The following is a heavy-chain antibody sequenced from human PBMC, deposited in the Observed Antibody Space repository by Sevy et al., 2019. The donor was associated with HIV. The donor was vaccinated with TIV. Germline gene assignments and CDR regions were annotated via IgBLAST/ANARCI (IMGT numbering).Heavy chain of an antibody. CDR2: ISSSSSYI. V-gene: IGHV3-21*01. CDR3: ASGIGAAGTSDAFDI. J-gene: IGHJ3*02. CDR1: GFTFSSYS. Sequence: GGSLRLSCAASGFTFSSYSMNWVRQAPGKGLEWVSSISSSSSYIYYADSVKGRFTISRDNAKKSLYLQMNSLRAEDTAVYYCASGIGAAGTSDAFDIWGQGTMVTVSS. D-gene: IGHD6-13*01.